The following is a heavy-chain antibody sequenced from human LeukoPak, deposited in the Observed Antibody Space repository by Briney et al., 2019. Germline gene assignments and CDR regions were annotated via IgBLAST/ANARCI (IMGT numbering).Heavy chain of an antibody. D-gene: IGHD4/OR15-4a*01. V-gene: IGHV3-53*01. CDR2: IYSDNT. CDR3: ARRAGAYSHPYDY. Sequence: PGGSLRLSCTVSGFTVSSNPMSWVRQAPGKGLEWVSFIYSDNTHYSDSVKGRFTISRDNSKNTLYLQMSSLRAEDTAVYYCARRAGAYSHPYDYWGQGTLVTVSS. J-gene: IGHJ4*02. CDR1: GFTVSSNP.